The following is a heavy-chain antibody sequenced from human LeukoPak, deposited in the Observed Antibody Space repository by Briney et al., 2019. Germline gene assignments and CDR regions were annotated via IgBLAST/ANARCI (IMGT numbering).Heavy chain of an antibody. J-gene: IGHJ1*01. D-gene: IGHD3-9*01. Sequence: GRSLKLSCATSGFTFAAYAMTWVRQAPGKGQEWISHVDAGGFTTYYADSVKGRFTVSRDNSRNTVLLQMNNLTIEDTALYYCAKDQGAGLTSQHWGQGTLVIVSS. CDR3: AKDQGAGLTSQH. CDR1: GFTFAAYA. V-gene: IGHV3-23*01. CDR2: VDAGGFTT.